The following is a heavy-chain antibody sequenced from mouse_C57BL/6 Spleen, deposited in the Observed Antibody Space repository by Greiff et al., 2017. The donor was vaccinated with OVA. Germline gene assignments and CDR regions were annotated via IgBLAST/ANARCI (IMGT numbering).Heavy chain of an antibody. CDR3: TTTTVVDWYFDV. V-gene: IGHV14-1*01. D-gene: IGHD1-1*01. CDR1: GFNIKDYY. Sequence: EVQLQQSGAELVRPGASVKLSCTASGFNIKDYYMHWVKQRPEQGLEWIGRIDPEDGDTEYAPKFQGKATMTADTSSNTAYLQLRSLTSEDTAVYYCTTTTVVDWYFDVWGTGTTVTVAS. J-gene: IGHJ1*03. CDR2: IDPEDGDT.